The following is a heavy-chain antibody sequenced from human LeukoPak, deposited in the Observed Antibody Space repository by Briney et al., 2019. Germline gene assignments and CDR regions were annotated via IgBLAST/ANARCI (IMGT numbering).Heavy chain of an antibody. CDR3: VRDPRGWYYFDY. CDR2: IYYSGST. CDR1: GGSISSSSYY. J-gene: IGHJ4*02. D-gene: IGHD6-19*01. V-gene: IGHV4-39*07. Sequence: KPSETLSLTCTVSGGSISSSSYYWGWIRQPPGKGLEWIGSIYYSGSTYYNPSLKSRVTISLDTSKNQFSLRLSSVTAADTAVYYCVRDPRGWYYFDYWGQGTLVTVSS.